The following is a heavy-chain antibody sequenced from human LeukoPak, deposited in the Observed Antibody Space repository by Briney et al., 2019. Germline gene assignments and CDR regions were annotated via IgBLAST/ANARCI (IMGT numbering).Heavy chain of an antibody. Sequence: GGSLRPSCAASAFTFSNYWMSWVRQAPGKGLEWVANIKEDGSEINYVDSVKGRFTISRDNAKNSLYLQMNSLRVDDTAVYYCARDRGYSTFDYWGQGTLVTVSS. D-gene: IGHD4-23*01. V-gene: IGHV3-7*01. CDR2: IKEDGSEI. CDR3: ARDRGYSTFDY. CDR1: AFTFSNYW. J-gene: IGHJ4*02.